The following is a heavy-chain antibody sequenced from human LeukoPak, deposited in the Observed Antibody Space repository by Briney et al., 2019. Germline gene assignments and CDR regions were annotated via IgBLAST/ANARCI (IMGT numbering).Heavy chain of an antibody. J-gene: IGHJ4*02. V-gene: IGHV4-61*02. CDR3: ARSPTAGEGDFDY. CDR1: GGSISSGSYY. Sequence: KTSETLSLTCTVSGGSISSGSYYWSWIRQPAGKGLEWIGRIYTSGSTNYNPSLKSRVTISVDTSKNQFSLKLSSVTAADTAVYYCARSPTAGEGDFDYWGQGTLVTVSS. D-gene: IGHD3-16*01. CDR2: IYTSGST.